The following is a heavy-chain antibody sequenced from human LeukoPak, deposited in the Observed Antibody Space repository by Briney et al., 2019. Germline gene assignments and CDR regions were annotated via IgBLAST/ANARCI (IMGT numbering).Heavy chain of an antibody. CDR2: ISGSGGST. Sequence: PGGSLRLSCAASGFTFSSYAMSWVRQAPGKGLEWVSAISGSGGSTYYADSVKGRFTISRDNSKNTLYLQMNSLRAEDTAVYYCAKQYSSSWYSPAGRIIDYWGQGTLVTVSS. CDR1: GFTFSSYA. D-gene: IGHD6-13*01. V-gene: IGHV3-23*01. J-gene: IGHJ4*02. CDR3: AKQYSSSWYSPAGRIIDY.